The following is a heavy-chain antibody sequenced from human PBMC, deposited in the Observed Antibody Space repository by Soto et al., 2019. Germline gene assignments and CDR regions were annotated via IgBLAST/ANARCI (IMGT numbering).Heavy chain of an antibody. Sequence: QITLKESGPALVKPTQTLTLPCTFSGFSFSTRGVGVGWIRQPPGKALEWRTVIYWDDDKRYSSSLKNRLTITKDSSRNQVVLIITNMDPVDTGTYYCAHSMYGYGSRSFYPAVRGAFDYWGQGTLGSVSS. CDR1: GFSFSTRGVG. D-gene: IGHD3-10*01. J-gene: IGHJ4*02. V-gene: IGHV2-5*02. CDR3: AHSMYGYGSRSFYPAVRGAFDY. CDR2: IYWDDDK.